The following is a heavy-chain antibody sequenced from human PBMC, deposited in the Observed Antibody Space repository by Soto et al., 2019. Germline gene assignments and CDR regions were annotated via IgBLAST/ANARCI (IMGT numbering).Heavy chain of an antibody. CDR1: GFTFSSYG. CDR3: AKDSSRVLRYFDWLLPEDY. Sequence: GGSLRLSCAASGFTFSSYGMHWVRQAPGKGLEWVAVISYDGSNKYYADSVKGRFTISRDNSKNTLYLQMNSLRAEDTAVYYCAKDSSRVLRYFDWLLPEDYWGQGTLVTVSS. V-gene: IGHV3-30*18. D-gene: IGHD3-9*01. CDR2: ISYDGSNK. J-gene: IGHJ4*02.